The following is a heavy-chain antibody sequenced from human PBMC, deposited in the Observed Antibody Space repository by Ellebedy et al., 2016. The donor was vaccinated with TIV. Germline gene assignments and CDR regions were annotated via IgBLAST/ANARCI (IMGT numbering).Heavy chain of an antibody. CDR1: GFTFSSYW. CDR2: IWSDGTNQ. Sequence: GGSLRLSCAASGFTFSSYWMHWVRQAPGKGLEWVAFIWSDGTNQDYAGSVKGRFTISRDNSKNTLYLQMNSLRAEDTAVYYCARGRDYDSSGYYHHDAFDIWGQGTMVTVSS. CDR3: ARGRDYDSSGYYHHDAFDI. V-gene: IGHV3-33*08. D-gene: IGHD3-22*01. J-gene: IGHJ3*02.